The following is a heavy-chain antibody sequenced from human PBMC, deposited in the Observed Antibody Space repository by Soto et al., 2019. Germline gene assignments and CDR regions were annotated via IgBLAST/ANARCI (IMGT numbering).Heavy chain of an antibody. CDR3: AGEDNCSDGICYSEYSQR. V-gene: IGHV1-46*01. CDR2: VNPSGGST. J-gene: IGHJ1*01. CDR1: GYIFTAYS. Sequence: VASVKVSCKASGYIFTAYSMHWVRQAPGQGLEWMGVVNPSGGSTNYAQKFQGRITMTRDTSTSTVYMDLSSLTSEDTAVYYCAGEDNCSDGICYSEYSQRWGQGTRVTVSS. D-gene: IGHD2-15*01.